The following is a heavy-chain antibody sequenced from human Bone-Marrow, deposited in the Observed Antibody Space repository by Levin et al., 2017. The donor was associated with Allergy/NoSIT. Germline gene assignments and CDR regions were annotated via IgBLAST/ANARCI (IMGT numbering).Heavy chain of an antibody. CDR2: IYYRGDT. CDR1: GGSISSSPFF. V-gene: IGHV4-39*01. Sequence: SETLSLTCTVSGGSISSSPFFWGWIRQPPGTGLEWIGSIYYRGDTDYNTSLKSRVTISIDTSKSQFSLKVSSLTAADTAVYYCGTSTGTTEYWGQGTLVTVSS. J-gene: IGHJ4*02. D-gene: IGHD1-7*01. CDR3: GTSTGTTEY.